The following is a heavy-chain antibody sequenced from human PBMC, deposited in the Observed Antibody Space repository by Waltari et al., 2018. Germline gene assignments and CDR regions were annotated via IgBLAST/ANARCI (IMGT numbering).Heavy chain of an antibody. CDR3: ARGDWNYWAFDI. V-gene: IGHV4-61*02. D-gene: IGHD1-7*01. CDR1: GGSISSGSYY. Sequence: QVQLQESGPGLVKPSQTLSLTCTVSGGSISSGSYYWSWIRQPAGKGLEWIGRIYTSGSTNYNPALKSRVTISVDTSKNQFSLKLGSVTAADTAVYYCARGDWNYWAFDIWGQGTMVTVSS. CDR2: IYTSGST. J-gene: IGHJ3*02.